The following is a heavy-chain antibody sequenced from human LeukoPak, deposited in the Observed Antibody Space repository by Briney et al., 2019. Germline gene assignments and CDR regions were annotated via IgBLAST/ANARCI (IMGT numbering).Heavy chain of an antibody. CDR1: GGSISSYS. CDR3: ARDLAYYDFWSGYTYYYGMDV. CDR2: IYYSGST. J-gene: IGHJ6*02. Sequence: SETLSLTCTVSGGSISSYSWSWIRQPPGKGLEWIGYIYYSGSTYYNPSLKSRVTISVDTSKNQFSLKLSSVTAADTAVYYCARDLAYYDFWSGYTYYYGMDVWGQGTTVTVSS. D-gene: IGHD3-3*01. V-gene: IGHV4-59*12.